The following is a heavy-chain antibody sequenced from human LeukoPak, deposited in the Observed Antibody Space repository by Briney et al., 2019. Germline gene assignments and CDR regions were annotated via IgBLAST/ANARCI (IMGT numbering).Heavy chain of an antibody. CDR3: ARATVEMATITFDY. CDR1: GFTVSSNY. D-gene: IGHD5-24*01. Sequence: VGSLGLSCAASGFTVSSNYMSWVRQAPGKGLEWVSVIYSGGSTYYADSVKGRFTISRDNSKNTLYLQMNSLRAEDTAVYYCARATVEMATITFDYWGQGTLVTVSS. CDR2: IYSGGST. V-gene: IGHV3-53*01. J-gene: IGHJ4*02.